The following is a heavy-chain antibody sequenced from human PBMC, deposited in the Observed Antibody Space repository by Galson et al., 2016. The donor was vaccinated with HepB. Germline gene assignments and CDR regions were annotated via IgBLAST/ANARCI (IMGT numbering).Heavy chain of an antibody. Sequence: SLRLSCAASGFTFSDFFMTWIRQAPGKGLEWVSYISGSSSTISYADSVRGRFTISRDNAKNSLYLQMNSLRAEDTAVFYCATQRADFRITDYFDYWGQGTPVTVSS. CDR1: GFTFSDFF. D-gene: IGHD3-3*01. CDR3: ATQRADFRITDYFDY. J-gene: IGHJ4*02. V-gene: IGHV3-11*01. CDR2: ISGSSSTI.